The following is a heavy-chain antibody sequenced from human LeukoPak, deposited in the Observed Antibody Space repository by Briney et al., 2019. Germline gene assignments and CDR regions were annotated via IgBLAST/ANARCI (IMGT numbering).Heavy chain of an antibody. CDR3: AKEKLWFGDKPGSNWFDP. Sequence: QTGGSLRLSCTASGFTFSSYGMSWVRQAPGKGLEWVSGISGSGGSTYFADSVKGRFTISRDNSKNTLYLQMNSLRAEDTAVYYCAKEKLWFGDKPGSNWFDPWGRGTLVTVSS. V-gene: IGHV3-23*01. D-gene: IGHD3-10*01. J-gene: IGHJ5*02. CDR2: ISGSGGST. CDR1: GFTFSSYG.